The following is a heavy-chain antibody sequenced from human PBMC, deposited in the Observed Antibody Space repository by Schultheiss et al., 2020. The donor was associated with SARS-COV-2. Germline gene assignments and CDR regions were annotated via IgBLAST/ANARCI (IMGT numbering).Heavy chain of an antibody. CDR3: ATSMGCSGYCSYYFDY. Sequence: GGSLRLSCAASGFTFSSYDMHWVRQATGKGLEWVSAIGTAGDTYYPGSVKGRFTISRENAKNTLYLQMNSLRAEDTAVYYCATSMGCSGYCSYYFDYWGQGTLVTVSS. CDR1: GFTFSSYD. J-gene: IGHJ4*02. CDR2: IGTAGDT. D-gene: IGHD3-22*01. V-gene: IGHV3-13*01.